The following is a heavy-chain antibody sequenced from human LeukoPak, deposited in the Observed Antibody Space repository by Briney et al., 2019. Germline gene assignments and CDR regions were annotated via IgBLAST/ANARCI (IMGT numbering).Heavy chain of an antibody. Sequence: SETLSLTCTVSGGSISSGSYYWSWIRQPAGKGLEWIGRIYTSGSTNYNPPLKSRVTISVDTSKDQFSLKLSSVTAADTAVYYCARVPFPPDHPTMVRERGAFDIWGQGTMVTVSS. CDR3: ARVPFPPDHPTMVRERGAFDI. J-gene: IGHJ3*02. D-gene: IGHD3-10*01. V-gene: IGHV4-61*02. CDR2: IYTSGST. CDR1: GGSISSGSYY.